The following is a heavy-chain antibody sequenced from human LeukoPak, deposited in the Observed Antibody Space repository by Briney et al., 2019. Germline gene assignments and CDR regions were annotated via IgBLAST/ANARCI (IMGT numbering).Heavy chain of an antibody. CDR2: IWYDGSNK. V-gene: IGHV3-33*08. D-gene: IGHD6-13*01. Sequence: GGSLRLSCAASGFTFSSYSMNWVRQAPGKGLEWVAVIWYDGSNKYYADSVKGRFTISRDNSKNTLYLQMNSLRAEDTAVYYCARVYSPYYGMDVWGQGTTVTVSS. CDR1: GFTFSSYS. CDR3: ARVYSPYYGMDV. J-gene: IGHJ6*02.